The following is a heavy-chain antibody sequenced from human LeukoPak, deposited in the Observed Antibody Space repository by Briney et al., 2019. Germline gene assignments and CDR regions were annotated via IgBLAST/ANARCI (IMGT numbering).Heavy chain of an antibody. V-gene: IGHV3-53*01. Sequence: GGSLRLSCAISGLTVNYNYMSWVRQAPGKGLEWVSLIFPDGQTYYADFVQGRFSISRDMSRNTLFLDMSSLRAEDTAVFFCARANPVYADFDYWGQGTLVTVSS. CDR1: GLTVNYNY. CDR3: ARANPVYADFDY. D-gene: IGHD5/OR15-5a*01. J-gene: IGHJ4*02. CDR2: IFPDGQT.